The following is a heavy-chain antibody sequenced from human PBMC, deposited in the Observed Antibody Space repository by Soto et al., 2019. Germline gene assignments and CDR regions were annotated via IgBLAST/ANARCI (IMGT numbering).Heavy chain of an antibody. D-gene: IGHD3-16*01. Sequence: RLSCAASGFTFSNAWMSWVRQAPGKGLEWVGRIKSKTDGGTTDYAAPVKGRFTISRDDSKNTLYLQMNSLKTEDTAVYYCTTDTLDLGYYYYSGMDVWAKGPRSPSP. J-gene: IGHJ6*02. CDR3: TTDTLDLGYYYYSGMDV. V-gene: IGHV3-15*01. CDR1: GFTFSNAW. CDR2: IKSKTDGGTT.